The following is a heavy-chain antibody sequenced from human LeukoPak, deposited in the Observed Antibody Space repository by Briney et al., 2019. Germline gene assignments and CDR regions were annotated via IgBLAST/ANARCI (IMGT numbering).Heavy chain of an antibody. CDR2: IYHSGST. Sequence: PSETLSLTCAVSGGSISSSNWWSWVRQPPGKGLEWIGEIYHSGSTNYNPSLKSRVTISVDTSKNQFSLKLSSVTAADTAVYYCARGSGSYWNAFDIWAQGTMVTVSS. CDR3: ARGSGSYWNAFDI. J-gene: IGHJ3*02. CDR1: GGSISSSNW. D-gene: IGHD3-10*01. V-gene: IGHV4-4*02.